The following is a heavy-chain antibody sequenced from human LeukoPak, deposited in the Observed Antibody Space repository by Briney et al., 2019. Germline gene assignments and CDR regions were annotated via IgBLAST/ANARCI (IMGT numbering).Heavy chain of an antibody. CDR2: MNPNSGNT. CDR1: GYTFTSYD. D-gene: IGHD6-13*01. V-gene: IGHV1-8*03. J-gene: IGHJ5*02. CDR3: ARSPANRGAARASGRLVNWFDL. Sequence: ASVKVSCKASGYTFTSYDINWVRQATGQGLEWMGWMNPNSGNTGYAQRFQGRVTITRNTSISTAYMELSSLRSEDTAVYYCARSPANRGAARASGRLVNWFDLWGQGTLVTVSS.